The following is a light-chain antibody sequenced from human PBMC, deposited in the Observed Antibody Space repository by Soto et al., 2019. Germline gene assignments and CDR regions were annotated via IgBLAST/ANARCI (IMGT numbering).Light chain of an antibody. Sequence: QSVLTQPPSVSGAPGQTVSISCTGSSSNLGTGYDVRWYQQFPGRAPKLLIYADNKRPSGVPDRISGSKSGTSASLAMAGLQAEDEANYYCQSYDVSLSAWVFGGGTKLTVL. CDR1: SSNLGTGYD. CDR3: QSYDVSLSAWV. J-gene: IGLJ3*02. CDR2: ADN. V-gene: IGLV1-40*01.